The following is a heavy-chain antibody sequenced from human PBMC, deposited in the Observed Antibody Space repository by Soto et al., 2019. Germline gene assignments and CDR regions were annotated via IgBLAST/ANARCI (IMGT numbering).Heavy chain of an antibody. CDR1: AFPFSSYV. Sequence: PGGSLRLSSAASAFPFSSYVMASVRQAPGKGLEWVSGISGGGSNTFYADSVKGRFTISRDNSKNTLLLQMNSLGAEDTAVYYCAKDSNKYSSSLRGRYFDYWGQGIGVTVSS. D-gene: IGHD4-4*01. CDR3: AKDSNKYSSSLRGRYFDY. J-gene: IGHJ4*02. CDR2: ISGGGSNT. V-gene: IGHV3-23*01.